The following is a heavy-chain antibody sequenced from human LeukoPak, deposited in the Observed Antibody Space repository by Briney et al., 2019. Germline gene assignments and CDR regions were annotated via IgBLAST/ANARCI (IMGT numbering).Heavy chain of an antibody. Sequence: ASVTVSFKASGYTFISYGISWVRQAPGQGLEWMGWISAYNGNTNYAQKLQGRVTMTTDTSTSTAYMELRSLRSDDTAVYYCARDGDRAVAGDFDYWGQGTLVTVSS. CDR1: GYTFISYG. D-gene: IGHD6-19*01. J-gene: IGHJ4*02. V-gene: IGHV1-18*01. CDR3: ARDGDRAVAGDFDY. CDR2: ISAYNGNT.